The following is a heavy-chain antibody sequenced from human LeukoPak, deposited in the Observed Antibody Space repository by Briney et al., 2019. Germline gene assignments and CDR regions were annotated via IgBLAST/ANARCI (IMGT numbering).Heavy chain of an antibody. CDR1: GYSITRGSY. CDR3: ARLGKGYSSSWYSAAVRYYYMDV. Sequence: TSETLSLTCTVSGYSITRGSYWGWIRQPPGKGLEWIANIYHSGSTYYNPSLKSRVTISVDTSKNQFSLKLSSVTAADTAVYYCARLGKGYSSSWYSAAVRYYYMDVWGKGTTVTISS. J-gene: IGHJ6*03. D-gene: IGHD6-13*01. CDR2: IYHSGST. V-gene: IGHV4-38-2*02.